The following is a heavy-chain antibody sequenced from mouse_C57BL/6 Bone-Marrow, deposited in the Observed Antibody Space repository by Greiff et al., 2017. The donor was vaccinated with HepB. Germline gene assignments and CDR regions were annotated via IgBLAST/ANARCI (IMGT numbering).Heavy chain of an antibody. CDR2: ISDGGSYT. D-gene: IGHD2-2*01. J-gene: IGHJ4*01. V-gene: IGHV5-4*03. Sequence: EVMLVESGGGLVKPGGSLKLSCAASGFTFSSYAMSWVRQTPEKRLEWVATISDGGSYTYYPDNVKGRFTISRDNAKNNLYLQMSHLKSEDTAMYYSARVRLRRGYYAMDYWGQGTSVTVSS. CDR3: ARVRLRRGYYAMDY. CDR1: GFTFSSYA.